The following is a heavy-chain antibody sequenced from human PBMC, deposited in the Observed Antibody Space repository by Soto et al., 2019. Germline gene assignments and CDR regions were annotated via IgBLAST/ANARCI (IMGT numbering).Heavy chain of an antibody. Sequence: VQLLESGGGLVKPGGSLRLSCIAVGFAFDKSWMNWVRQTPGKGLEWVGRIKSENDGGTADHGAPVNGRFPISRDDSKNTTYLLLTTAGPDDTGVYYCTPANGGYFDYWGPGTLVAVSS. CDR1: GFAFDKSW. CDR2: IKSENDGGTA. V-gene: IGHV3-15*07. J-gene: IGHJ4*02. CDR3: TPANGGYFDY. D-gene: IGHD3-16*01.